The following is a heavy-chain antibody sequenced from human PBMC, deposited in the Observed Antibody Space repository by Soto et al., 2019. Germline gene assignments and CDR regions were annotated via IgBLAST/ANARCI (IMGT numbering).Heavy chain of an antibody. CDR3: ARVKGYSDYDP. Sequence: QVQLMQSGPEVKKPGASVKISCEASGFTFTSYSFHWVRQAPGQRLEWVGWIHGGNGDTKYSQKVQGRLTITRDTSASIAYMELSSLTSEDTAIYFCARVKGYSDYDPWGQGTLVTVSP. V-gene: IGHV1-3*01. D-gene: IGHD5-18*01. CDR2: IHGGNGDT. CDR1: GFTFTSYS. J-gene: IGHJ5*02.